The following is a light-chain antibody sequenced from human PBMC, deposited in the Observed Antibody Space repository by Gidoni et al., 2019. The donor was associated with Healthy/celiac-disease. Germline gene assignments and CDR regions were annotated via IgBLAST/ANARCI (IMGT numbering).Light chain of an antibody. CDR1: QSVLYSSNNKNY. CDR3: QQYYSIPYT. J-gene: IGKJ2*01. Sequence: DIVMTQSPDPLAVSLGERATINCKSSQSVLYSSNNKNYLAWYQQKPGQPPTLPIYWASTRESGVPDRFSGSGSGTDFTLTISSLQAEDVAVYYCQQYYSIPYTFGQGTKLEIK. CDR2: WAS. V-gene: IGKV4-1*01.